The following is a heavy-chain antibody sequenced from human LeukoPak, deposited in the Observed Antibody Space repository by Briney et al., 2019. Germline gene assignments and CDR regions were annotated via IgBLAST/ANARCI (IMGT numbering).Heavy chain of an antibody. CDR1: GDTFTGSI. CDR2: IHPKSGGT. V-gene: IGHV1-2*02. CDR3: AKDSPNRGWWRFYY. J-gene: IGHJ4*02. Sequence: ASVTVSLMAPGDTFTGSIPHWVPQAPGQGLEWMGWIHPKSGGTNYAQKFQGRLTMTRDTSITTAYMELSSLTSDDTAVYYCAKDSPNRGWWRFYYWGQGTPVTVSS. D-gene: IGHD7-27*01.